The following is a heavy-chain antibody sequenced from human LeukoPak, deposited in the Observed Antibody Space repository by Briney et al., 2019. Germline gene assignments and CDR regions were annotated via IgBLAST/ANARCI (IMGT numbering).Heavy chain of an antibody. Sequence: SPTLSLTCAISGDIVSSDSAAWNWIRQSPSSCLEWLGRTYYRSKWYSDYAVSLKSRITINPDTAKNQFSLHLYSVTPEDTAVYYCARQWCNGGSCYGACWGQGTLVTVSS. CDR3: ARQWCNGGSCYGAC. J-gene: IGHJ4*02. CDR2: TYYRSKWYS. V-gene: IGHV6-1*01. CDR1: GDIVSSDSAA. D-gene: IGHD2-15*01.